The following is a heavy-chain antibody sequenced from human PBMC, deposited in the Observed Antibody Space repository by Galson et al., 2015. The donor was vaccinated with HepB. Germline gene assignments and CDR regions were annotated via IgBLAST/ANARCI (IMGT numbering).Heavy chain of an antibody. CDR3: TRGLGVWYFDL. V-gene: IGHV3-33*01. D-gene: IGHD3-16*01. Sequence: SLRLSCAASGLTFSSYGMHWVRQAPGKGLEWVADISYDGGNKEYAESVKGRFTISRDNSKNMLYVQMNSLRVEDTAVYYCTRGLGVWYFDLWGRGTLVTVSS. CDR1: GLTFSSYG. CDR2: ISYDGGNK. J-gene: IGHJ2*01.